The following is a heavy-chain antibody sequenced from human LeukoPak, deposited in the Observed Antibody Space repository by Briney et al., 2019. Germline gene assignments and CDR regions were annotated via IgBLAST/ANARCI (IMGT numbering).Heavy chain of an antibody. Sequence: GASVKVSCETSGYTFTNYDISWVRQAPGQGLEWMGWISAYNGNTNYAQKLQGRVTMTTDTSTSTAYMELRSLRSDDTAVYYCASAGRYSSSWYWFDPWGQGTLVTVSS. V-gene: IGHV1-18*01. CDR2: ISAYNGNT. CDR3: ASAGRYSSSWYWFDP. J-gene: IGHJ5*02. CDR1: GYTFTNYD. D-gene: IGHD6-13*01.